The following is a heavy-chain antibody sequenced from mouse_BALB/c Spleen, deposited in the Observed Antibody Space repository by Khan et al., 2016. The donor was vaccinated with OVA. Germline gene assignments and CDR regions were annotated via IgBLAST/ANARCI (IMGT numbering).Heavy chain of an antibody. Sequence: EVQLQESGPGLVKPSQSLSLTCTVTGYSITSDYAWNWIRQFPGNKLEWMGYIGYSGSTSYNPSLKSRISITRHTSKNQFFLQLNSVTTEDAATYYCARLGPGFAYWGQGTLVTVSA. V-gene: IGHV3-2*02. CDR2: IGYSGST. D-gene: IGHD4-1*01. CDR3: ARLGPGFAY. CDR1: GYSITSDYA. J-gene: IGHJ3*01.